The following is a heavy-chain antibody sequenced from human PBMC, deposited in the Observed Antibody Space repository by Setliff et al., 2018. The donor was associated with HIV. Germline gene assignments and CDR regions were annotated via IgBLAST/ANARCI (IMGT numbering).Heavy chain of an antibody. Sequence: PGGSLRLSCAASGFTFSSYGMHWVRQAPGKGLEWVSLISYDGSNKYYADSVKGRFSISRDNPKNTVYLQMNSLRAEDTALYYCARVLLVTNAVYGVASNWFDPWGQGTLVTVSS. V-gene: IGHV3-30*03. CDR2: ISYDGSNK. CDR3: ARVLLVTNAVYGVASNWFDP. D-gene: IGHD2-8*01. CDR1: GFTFSSYG. J-gene: IGHJ5*02.